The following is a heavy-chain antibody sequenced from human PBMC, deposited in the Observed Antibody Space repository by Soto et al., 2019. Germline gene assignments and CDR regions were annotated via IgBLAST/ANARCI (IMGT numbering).Heavy chain of an antibody. D-gene: IGHD3-16*02. CDR3: FIPRLYYYYGMDV. CDR1: EGTFSSYA. J-gene: IGHJ6*02. CDR2: IIPIFGTA. V-gene: IGHV1-69*01. Sequence: QVQLVQSGAEVKKPGSSVKVSCKASEGTFSSYAISWVRQAPGQGLEWMGGIIPIFGTANYAQKFQGRVTITADESTSTAYLELSSLRSEYTAVYYCFIPRLYYYYGMDVWGQVTTVTVSS.